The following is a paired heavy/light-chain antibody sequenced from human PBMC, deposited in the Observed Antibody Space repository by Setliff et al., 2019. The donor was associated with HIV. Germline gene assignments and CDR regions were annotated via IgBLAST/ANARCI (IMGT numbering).Heavy chain of an antibody. CDR3: AKDRCSSTSCYDVFLQIKGMDV. J-gene: IGHJ6*02. V-gene: IGHV3-30*02. CDR1: GFSFSDYG. D-gene: IGHD2-2*01. Sequence: QVQLVESGGGVVQPGGSLRLSCAASGFSFSDYGMHWVRQGPDKGLEWLSFIWYDGNKKYYSDSLKGRFAISRDNSKNMMYLQMNSLLPEDTGIYICAKDRCSSTSCYDVFLQIKGMDVWGQGTTVTVSS. CDR2: IWYDGNKK.
Light chain of an antibody. CDR2: DAS. J-gene: IGKJ5*01. CDR1: QGISSH. CDR3: QQLNSYPLT. Sequence: IQLTQSPSSLSASVGDRVTITCRASQGISSHLAWYQQKSGKAPNFLIYDASTLQSSVPSRFTGSGSGTDFTLTISSLQPEDFATYYCQQLNSYPLTFGQGTRLEI. V-gene: IGKV1-9*01.